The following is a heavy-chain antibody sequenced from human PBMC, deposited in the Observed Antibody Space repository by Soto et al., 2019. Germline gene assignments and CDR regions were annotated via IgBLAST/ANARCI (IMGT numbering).Heavy chain of an antibody. CDR2: ISSSSSYI. CDR3: ARDEVVVAAIGVRYFDY. D-gene: IGHD2-15*01. J-gene: IGHJ4*02. V-gene: IGHV3-21*01. Sequence: GGSLRLSCAASGFTFSSYSMNWVRQAPGKGLEWVSSISSSSSYIYYADSVKGRFTISRDNAKNSLYLQMNSLRAEDTAGYYGARDEVVVAAIGVRYFDYWGQGTLVTVSS. CDR1: GFTFSSYS.